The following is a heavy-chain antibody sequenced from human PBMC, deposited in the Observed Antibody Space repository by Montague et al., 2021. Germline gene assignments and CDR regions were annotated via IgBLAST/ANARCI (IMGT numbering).Heavy chain of an antibody. D-gene: IGHD1-14*01. CDR3: ARRCYGDPQTDPEPANCALDV. Sequence: SKTLSLTCSVSGVSIGEKSFYWGWVRQAPRRGLEWIGHMFYRGNTYYDPSLQSRVSISVDTSKNQFSLTLTSVTASDTAVYYCARRCYGDPQTDPEPANCALDVWGQGTSVTVSS. J-gene: IGHJ6*02. V-gene: IGHV4-39*01. CDR1: GVSIGEKSFY. CDR2: MFYRGNT.